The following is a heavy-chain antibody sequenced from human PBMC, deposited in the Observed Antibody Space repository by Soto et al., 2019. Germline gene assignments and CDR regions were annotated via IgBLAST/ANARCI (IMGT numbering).Heavy chain of an antibody. D-gene: IGHD5-18*01. CDR1: GYSFTSYY. J-gene: IGHJ4*02. CDR3: AGNTAMSVHYFDY. Sequence: ASGKVSCKASGYSFTSYYMHWVRQAPGQGLEWMGIINPSGGSTSYAQKFQGRVTMTRDTSTSTVYMELSSLRSEDTAVYYCAGNTAMSVHYFDYWGQGTLVTVSS. V-gene: IGHV1-46*01. CDR2: INPSGGST.